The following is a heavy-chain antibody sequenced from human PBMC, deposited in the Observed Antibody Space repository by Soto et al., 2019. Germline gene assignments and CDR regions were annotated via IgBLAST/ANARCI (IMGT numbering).Heavy chain of an antibody. Sequence: GASVKVSCKASGYTSTSYGISWVRQAPGQGLEWLGWISPYDDDTKYAQNLQGRVRMTTDTSTRTVYMDLRSLRSDDTAIYYCARGGYYDSSGSRNYHYYGMDVWGQGTTVTVSS. V-gene: IGHV1-18*01. D-gene: IGHD3-22*01. J-gene: IGHJ6*02. CDR3: ARGGYYDSSGSRNYHYYGMDV. CDR1: GYTSTSYG. CDR2: ISPYDDDT.